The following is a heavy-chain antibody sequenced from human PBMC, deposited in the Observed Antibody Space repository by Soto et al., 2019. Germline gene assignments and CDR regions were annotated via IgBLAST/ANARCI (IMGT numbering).Heavy chain of an antibody. CDR3: ARIIMVRGAPWFDP. V-gene: IGHV4-31*03. Sequence: PSETLSLTCTVSGGSISSGGYYWSWIRQHPGKGLEWIGYIYYSGSTYYNPSLKSRVTISVDTSKNQFSLKLSSVTAADTAVYYCARIIMVRGAPWFDPWGQGTLVTVSS. CDR2: IYYSGST. D-gene: IGHD3-10*01. J-gene: IGHJ5*02. CDR1: GGSISSGGYY.